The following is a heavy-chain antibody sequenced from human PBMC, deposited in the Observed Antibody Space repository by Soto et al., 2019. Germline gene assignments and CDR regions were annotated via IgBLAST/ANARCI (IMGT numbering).Heavy chain of an antibody. V-gene: IGHV3-30-3*01. J-gene: IGHJ6*02. CDR1: GFTLSDFA. CDR2: VSNDGGIE. Sequence: QVQRVQSGGGVVQPGRSLRLSCAAAGFTLSDFAMHWVRQAPGKGLEWVALVSNDGGIEHYGDSVRGRFTISRDNSKHMLYLQMTSLRVEDTSVYYCAIAVPGMDVWGQGTKVTVSS. CDR3: AIAVPGMDV.